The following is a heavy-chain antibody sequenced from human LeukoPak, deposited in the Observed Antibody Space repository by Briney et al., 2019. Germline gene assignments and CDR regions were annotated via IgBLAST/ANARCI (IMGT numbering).Heavy chain of an antibody. J-gene: IGHJ1*01. D-gene: IGHD1/OR15-1a*01. CDR1: GFTFSSYG. CDR3: AKGGEQVTWNFQN. Sequence: GGSLRLSCAASGFTFSSYGMHWVRQAPGKGLEWVAFIRYGGSNKYYADSVKGRFTISRDNSKNTLYLQMNSLRAEDTAVYYCAKGGEQVTWNFQNWGQGTLVTVSS. CDR2: IRYGGSNK. V-gene: IGHV3-30*02.